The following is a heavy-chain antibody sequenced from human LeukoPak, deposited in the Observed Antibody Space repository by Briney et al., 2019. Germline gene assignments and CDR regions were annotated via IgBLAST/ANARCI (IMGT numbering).Heavy chain of an antibody. CDR3: ARGRFGDFVYFDY. V-gene: IGHV1-18*01. CDR2: ISAYTGNT. CDR1: GDTFISYA. D-gene: IGHD4-17*01. J-gene: IGHJ4*02. Sequence: GASVKVSCKASGDTFISYAVSWVRQAPGQGLEWMGWISAYTGNTNSAQKFQGRVAMTTDTSTSTAYMELRSLRSDDTAVYYCARGRFGDFVYFDYWGQGTLVTDPS.